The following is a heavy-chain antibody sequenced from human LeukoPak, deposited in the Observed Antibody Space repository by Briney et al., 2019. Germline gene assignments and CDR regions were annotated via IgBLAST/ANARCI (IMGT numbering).Heavy chain of an antibody. CDR2: IYYSGNT. J-gene: IGHJ5*02. D-gene: IGHD3/OR15-3a*01. V-gene: IGHV4-39*01. Sequence: PSETLSLTCTVSAGSISSDSYYWGWIRQPPGKGLEWIGTIYYSGNTYYNPSLKSRLTISVDTSKNQFSLNLSSVTAADTAVYYCARQEIGLRSFDPWGQGTLVTVSS. CDR3: ARQEIGLRSFDP. CDR1: AGSISSDSYY.